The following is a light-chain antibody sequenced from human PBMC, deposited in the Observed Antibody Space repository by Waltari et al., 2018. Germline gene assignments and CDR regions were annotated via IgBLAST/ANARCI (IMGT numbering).Light chain of an antibody. J-gene: IGKJ4*01. CDR3: QQYNSYPFT. V-gene: IGKV1D-16*01. Sequence: DIQMTQSPSSLSASVGDRVTITCRASQGISRWLAWYQQKPEKAPKSLIYVASSLRSGVPSRFSGSGSGTDFTVTISSLQPEDFASYYCQQYNSYPFTFGGGTKVEIK. CDR1: QGISRW. CDR2: VAS.